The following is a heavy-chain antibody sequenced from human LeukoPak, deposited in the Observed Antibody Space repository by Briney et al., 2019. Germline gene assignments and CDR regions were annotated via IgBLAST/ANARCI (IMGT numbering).Heavy chain of an antibody. CDR3: TSWGDTTAEYFQR. Sequence: GGSLRLSCVVSGFTFNRCWMNWVRQAPGKGLEWVARINPDGRDTYYVDSVKGRFTISRDNAQNSMYLQMNSLRVEDTAVYYCTSWGDTTAEYFQRWGQGTLVTVSS. D-gene: IGHD2-21*02. V-gene: IGHV3-7*01. J-gene: IGHJ1*01. CDR1: GFTFNRCW. CDR2: INPDGRDT.